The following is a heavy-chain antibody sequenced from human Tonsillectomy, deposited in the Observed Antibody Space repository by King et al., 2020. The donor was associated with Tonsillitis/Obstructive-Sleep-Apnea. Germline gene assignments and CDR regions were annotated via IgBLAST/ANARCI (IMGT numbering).Heavy chain of an antibody. V-gene: IGHV3-15*01. CDR2: IKSTTDGGTT. J-gene: IGHJ4*02. Sequence: QLVQSGGGLVKPGGSLRLSCAASGFTFSNAWMTWVRQAPGKGLEWVGRIKSTTDGGTTDYAAPVKGRFTISRDDSKNTLYLQMNSLKTEDTAVYYCTTGSNVLGYWGQGTLVTVSS. CDR3: TTGSNVLGY. CDR1: GFTFSNAW.